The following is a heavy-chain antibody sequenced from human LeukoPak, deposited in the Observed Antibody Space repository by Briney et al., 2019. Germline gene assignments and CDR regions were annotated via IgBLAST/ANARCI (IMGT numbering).Heavy chain of an antibody. V-gene: IGHV4-61*08. CDR2: VHYSDGA. CDR1: GASVSTGDYY. J-gene: IGHJ4*02. CDR3: ARDLGAPKYVAYSVDY. D-gene: IGHD3-16*01. Sequence: SETLSLTCIVSGASVSTGDYYWSWLRQPPGKRPEWIAYVHYSDGATYNPSLQSRVTISIDRSKNQFSLRLMSVTAADTAVYYCARDLGAPKYVAYSVDYWGQGTLVTVSS.